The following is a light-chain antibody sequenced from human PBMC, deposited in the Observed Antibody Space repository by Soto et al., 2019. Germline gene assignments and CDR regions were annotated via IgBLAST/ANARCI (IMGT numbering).Light chain of an antibody. V-gene: IGKV3-15*01. J-gene: IGKJ4*01. CDR3: QQYNNWPLT. CDR1: QSVSSY. CDR2: GAS. Sequence: EIVMTQSPATLSVSPWERATLFCRASQSVSSYLAWYQQKPGQAPRLLIYGASTRATDIPARFSGSGSGTEFTLTISSLQSEDFALYYCQQYNNWPLTFGGGTKVDIK.